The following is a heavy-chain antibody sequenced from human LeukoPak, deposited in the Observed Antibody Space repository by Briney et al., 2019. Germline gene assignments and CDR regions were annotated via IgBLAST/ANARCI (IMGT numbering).Heavy chain of an antibody. CDR2: ISGSGDNT. D-gene: IGHD6-6*01. CDR3: AKFYSSSSGGFDY. J-gene: IGHJ4*02. Sequence: PGGSLRLSCATSGFTFSSYAMSWVRQAPGKGLEWVSSISGSGDNTYYADSVKGRVAISRDNSKNTLYLQMSNLRAEDTAVYYCAKFYSSSSGGFDYWGQGTLVTVSS. CDR1: GFTFSSYA. V-gene: IGHV3-23*01.